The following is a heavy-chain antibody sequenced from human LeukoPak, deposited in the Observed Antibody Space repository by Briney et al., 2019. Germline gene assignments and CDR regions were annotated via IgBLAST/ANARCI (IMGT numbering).Heavy chain of an antibody. CDR1: GGSISSSSYY. D-gene: IGHD2-15*01. Sequence: PSETLSLTCTVSGGSISSSSYYWGWIRQPPGKGLEWIGSIYYSGSTYYNPSLKSRVTISVDTSKNPFSMKLSSVTAADTAVYYCARHVRSGGTGYFDYWGPGTLVTVSS. V-gene: IGHV4-39*01. CDR3: ARHVRSGGTGYFDY. CDR2: IYYSGST. J-gene: IGHJ4*02.